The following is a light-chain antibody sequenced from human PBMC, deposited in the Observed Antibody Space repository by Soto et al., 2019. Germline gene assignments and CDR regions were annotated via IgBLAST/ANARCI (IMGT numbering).Light chain of an antibody. V-gene: IGKV1-9*01. CDR2: EAS. CDR3: QQLYTLPFT. Sequence: DNQLTRSPSLLSASIGYRFTMACRASHDISTFLAWYQQKPGKAPKLLIYEASTLQSGVPSRFSGSGSGTEFTLTISGLLPEDFAAYHCQQLYTLPFTFGQGTRLEIK. J-gene: IGKJ5*01. CDR1: HDISTF.